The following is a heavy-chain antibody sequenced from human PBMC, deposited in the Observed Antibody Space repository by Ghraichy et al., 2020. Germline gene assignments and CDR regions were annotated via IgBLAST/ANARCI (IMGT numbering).Heavy chain of an antibody. V-gene: IGHV4-59*01. D-gene: IGHD1-14*01. Sequence: SKTLSLTCTVSGGSIDRNYWTWVRQPPGKGLEWIGNIFNSESISYNPSLKSRVTISLDTSKNQFSLRLNSVTAADTAVYYCARDSGNWHSDLWGRGTLVTVSS. CDR1: GGSIDRNY. J-gene: IGHJ2*01. CDR2: IFNSESI. CDR3: ARDSGNWHSDL.